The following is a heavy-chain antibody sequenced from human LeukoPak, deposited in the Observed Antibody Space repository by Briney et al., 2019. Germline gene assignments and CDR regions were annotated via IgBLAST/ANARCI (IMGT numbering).Heavy chain of an antibody. D-gene: IGHD1-26*01. Sequence: GGSLRLSCAASGFTVSSNYMSWVRQAPGQGLEWVSVIYSAGSTYYADSVKGRFTISRDNSKNTLYLQMNSLRAEDTAVYYCAREPSGTYWLDYWGQGTLVTVSS. J-gene: IGHJ4*02. CDR3: AREPSGTYWLDY. V-gene: IGHV3-66*02. CDR1: GFTVSSNY. CDR2: IYSAGST.